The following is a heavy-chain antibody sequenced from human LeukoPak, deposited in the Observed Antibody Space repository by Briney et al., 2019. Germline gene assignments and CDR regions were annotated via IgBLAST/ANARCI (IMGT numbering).Heavy chain of an antibody. Sequence: SVKVSCKASGCTFSSYAISWVRQAPGQGLEWMGGIIPIFSTAYYAQKVQGRVTITADDSTSTAYMELSSLRSEDTAVYYCARDGQGTKEDGYNQRRFDYWGQGTLVTVSS. J-gene: IGHJ4*02. CDR2: IIPIFSTA. V-gene: IGHV1-69*01. D-gene: IGHD5-24*01. CDR3: ARDGQGTKEDGYNQRRFDY. CDR1: GCTFSSYA.